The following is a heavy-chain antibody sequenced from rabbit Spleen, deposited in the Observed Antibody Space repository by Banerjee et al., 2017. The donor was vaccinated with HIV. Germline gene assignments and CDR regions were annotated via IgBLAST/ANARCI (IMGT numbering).Heavy chain of an antibody. CDR3: ARDLASVVGWNFNL. Sequence: QSLEESGGDLVKPGASLTLTCTASGFSFSSSDYMCWVRQAPGKGLEWISCIAGSTSAFTYSATWAKGRFTISKTSSTTVTLQMTSLTVADTATYFCARDLASVVGWNFNLWGQGTLVTVS. CDR1: GFSFSSSDY. J-gene: IGHJ4*01. D-gene: IGHD3-1*01. V-gene: IGHV1S40*01. CDR2: IAGSTSAFT.